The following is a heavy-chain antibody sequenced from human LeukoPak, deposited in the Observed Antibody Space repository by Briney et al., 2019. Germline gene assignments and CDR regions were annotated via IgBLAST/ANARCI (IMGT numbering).Heavy chain of an antibody. J-gene: IGHJ4*02. Sequence: PSETLSLTCTVSGGSISSYYWSWIRQPPGKGLEWIGYIYYSGSTNYNPSLKSRVTISVDKSKNQFSLNLSSVTAADTAVYYCASFSGGYDFDYWGQGTLVTISS. D-gene: IGHD5-12*01. CDR3: ASFSGGYDFDY. CDR2: IYYSGST. V-gene: IGHV4-59*12. CDR1: GGSISSYY.